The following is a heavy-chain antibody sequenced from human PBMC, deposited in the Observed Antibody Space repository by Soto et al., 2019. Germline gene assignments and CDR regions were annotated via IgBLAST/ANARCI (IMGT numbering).Heavy chain of an antibody. V-gene: IGHV3-30*18. CDR3: GKDTLDCSGGDCPLYYYHGMDV. Sequence: QVQLVESGGGVVQPGTSLRLSCAASGFTFRSYGMHWVRQAPGKGLEWLAVISNDGSNKYLADSVKGRLALSRDNSRNTLYLQINSLRVEDTAVYYCGKDTLDCSGGDCPLYYYHGMDVWGQGTTVTVSS. J-gene: IGHJ6*02. CDR1: GFTFRSYG. CDR2: ISNDGSNK. D-gene: IGHD2-15*01.